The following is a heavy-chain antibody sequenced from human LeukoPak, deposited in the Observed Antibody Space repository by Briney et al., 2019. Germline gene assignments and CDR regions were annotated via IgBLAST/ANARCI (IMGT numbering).Heavy chain of an antibody. V-gene: IGHV4-38-2*01. D-gene: IGHD2-2*01. CDR3: ARRSTSRGLDY. Sequence: SETLSLTCAVSGFSISSGSYCGWIRQPPGKGLEWIGSIYHSGSTYYCPSLKSRVTISVDTSKNQFSLKVSSVTAADTAVYYCARRSTSRGLDYWGQGTLVTVSS. J-gene: IGHJ4*02. CDR2: IYHSGST. CDR1: GFSISSGSY.